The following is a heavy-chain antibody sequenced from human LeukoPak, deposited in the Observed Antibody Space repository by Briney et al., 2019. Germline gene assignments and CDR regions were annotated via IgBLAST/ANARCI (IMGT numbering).Heavy chain of an antibody. Sequence: GESLKISCKGSGYSFTSYWIGWVRQMPGKGLEWMGIIYPGDSDTRYSPSFQGQVTISADKSISTAYLQWSSLKASDTAMYYCARLTGGYSSSSVHFDYWGQGTLVTVSS. CDR3: ARLTGGYSSSSVHFDY. D-gene: IGHD6-6*01. J-gene: IGHJ4*02. CDR1: GYSFTSYW. CDR2: IYPGDSDT. V-gene: IGHV5-51*01.